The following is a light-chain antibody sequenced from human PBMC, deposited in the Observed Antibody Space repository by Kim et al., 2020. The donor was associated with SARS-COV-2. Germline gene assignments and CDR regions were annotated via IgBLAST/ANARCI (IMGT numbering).Light chain of an antibody. CDR2: GTS. J-gene: IGKJ1*01. V-gene: IGKV1-5*03. CDR3: QQYETYSRT. Sequence: GDRVTITCRASQSIDGWLAWYQQKPGKAPKLLIYGTSTLQPEVPSRFSGSGSGTEFTLTISSLQPDDFATYYCQQYETYSRTFGQGTKVDIK. CDR1: QSIDGW.